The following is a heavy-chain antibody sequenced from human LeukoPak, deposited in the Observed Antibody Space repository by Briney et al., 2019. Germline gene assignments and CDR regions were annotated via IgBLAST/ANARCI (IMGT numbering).Heavy chain of an antibody. CDR2: INHSGSN. D-gene: IGHD2-21*02. J-gene: IGHJ4*02. V-gene: IGHV4-34*01. CDR1: GGSFSGYY. Sequence: SETLSLTCAVDGGSFSGYYWSWIRQPPGKGLEWIGEINHSGSNNYNPYLKSRVTISVDTSKNQFSLKLSSVTAADTAVYYCARFPKTGDGYWGQGTLVTVSS. CDR3: ARFPKTGDGY.